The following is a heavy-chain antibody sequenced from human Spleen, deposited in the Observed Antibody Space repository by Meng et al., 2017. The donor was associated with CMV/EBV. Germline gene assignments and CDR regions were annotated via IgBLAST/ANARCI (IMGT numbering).Heavy chain of an antibody. V-gene: IGHV3-30-3*02. Sequence: GESLKISRAASGFTFSSYAMHWVRQAPGKGLEWVAVISYDGSSKYYAESVKGRFTISRDNSKNTLYLQMNSLRAEDTAVYYCAKRGDSSGTYAMDVWGQGTTVTVSS. CDR3: AKRGDSSGTYAMDV. D-gene: IGHD3-22*01. J-gene: IGHJ6*02. CDR2: ISYDGSSK. CDR1: GFTFSSYA.